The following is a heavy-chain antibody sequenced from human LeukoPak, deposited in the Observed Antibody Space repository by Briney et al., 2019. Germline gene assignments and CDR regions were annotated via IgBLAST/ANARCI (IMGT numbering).Heavy chain of an antibody. CDR2: INHSGST. CDR3: ARLRSFYFDY. J-gene: IGHJ4*02. D-gene: IGHD4-17*01. CDR1: GGSFSGYY. Sequence: SETLSLTCAVYGGSFSGYYWSWIRQPPGKGLEWIGEINHSGSTNYNPSLTSRVTISVDTSKNQFSLRLSSVTAADTAVCYCARLRSFYFDYWGQGTLVTVSS. V-gene: IGHV4-34*01.